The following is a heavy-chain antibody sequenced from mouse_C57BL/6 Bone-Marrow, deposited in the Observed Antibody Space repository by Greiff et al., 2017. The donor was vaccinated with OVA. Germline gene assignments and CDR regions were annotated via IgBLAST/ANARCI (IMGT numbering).Heavy chain of an antibody. V-gene: IGHV1-81*01. CDR3: ARGLSYGRRDRSHY. Sequence: QVQLQQSGAELARPGASVKLSCKASGYTFTSYGISWVKQRTGQGLEWIGEIYPRSGNTYYNEKFNGKATLTADKSSSTAYMELRSLTSEDSAVYFCARGLSYGRRDRSHYWGQGTTLTVSS. D-gene: IGHD1-1*01. CDR1: GYTFTSYG. J-gene: IGHJ2*01. CDR2: IYPRSGNT.